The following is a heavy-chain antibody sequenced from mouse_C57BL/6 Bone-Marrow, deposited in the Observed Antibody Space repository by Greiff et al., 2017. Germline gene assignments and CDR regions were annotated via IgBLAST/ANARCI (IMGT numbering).Heavy chain of an antibody. CDR1: GYSFTDYN. J-gene: IGHJ4*01. CDR3: ARGYDYDYAMDY. Sequence: EVQLQQSGPELVKPGASVKISCKASGYSFTDYNMNWLKQSNGTSLEWIGVINPNYGTTSYNQKFKGKATLTVDQSSSTAYMQLNSLTSEDSAVDYWARGYDYDYAMDYWGQGTSVTVSS. CDR2: INPNYGTT. D-gene: IGHD2-4*01. V-gene: IGHV1-39*01.